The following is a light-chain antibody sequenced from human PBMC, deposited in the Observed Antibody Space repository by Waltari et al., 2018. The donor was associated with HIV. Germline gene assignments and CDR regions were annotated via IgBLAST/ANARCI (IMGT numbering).Light chain of an antibody. J-gene: IGLJ1*01. CDR2: DVT. V-gene: IGLV2-8*01. CDR3: CSYAGNTHLYV. Sequence: QSALTQPPSASGSPGQSVTISCTGTSRDVGGYNFVSWYQHHAGKAPKLIIYDVTKRPSGVPDRFSGSKSGNTASLTVSGLRTDDEADYYCCSYAGNTHLYVFGTGTKVTV. CDR1: SRDVGGYNF.